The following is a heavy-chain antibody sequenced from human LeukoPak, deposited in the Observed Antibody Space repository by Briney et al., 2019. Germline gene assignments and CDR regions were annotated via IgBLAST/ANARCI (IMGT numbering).Heavy chain of an antibody. J-gene: IGHJ4*02. CDR2: ISGSGGST. D-gene: IGHD5/OR15-5a*01. CDR3: AKEIYRAPDY. Sequence: GGSLRLSCTSSGFTFTNYWMSWVRQAPGKGLEWVSAISGSGGSTYYADSVKGRFTISRDNSKNTLYLQMNSLRAEDTAVYYCAKEIYRAPDYWGQGTLVTVSS. V-gene: IGHV3-23*01. CDR1: GFTFTNYW.